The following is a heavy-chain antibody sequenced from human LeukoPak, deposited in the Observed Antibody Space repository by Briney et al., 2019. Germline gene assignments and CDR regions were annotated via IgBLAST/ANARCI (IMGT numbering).Heavy chain of an antibody. CDR3: ARHSLLITVAGTDY. D-gene: IGHD6-19*01. CDR1: GGSITSYY. Sequence: SETLSLTCTVSGGSITSYYWSWIRQSAGKGLEWIGRIYSRGSTNYNPSLKSRVTISVDTSKNQFSLKLRSVTAADTAVYYCARHSLLITVAGTDYWGQGTLVTVSS. J-gene: IGHJ4*02. V-gene: IGHV4-4*07. CDR2: IYSRGST.